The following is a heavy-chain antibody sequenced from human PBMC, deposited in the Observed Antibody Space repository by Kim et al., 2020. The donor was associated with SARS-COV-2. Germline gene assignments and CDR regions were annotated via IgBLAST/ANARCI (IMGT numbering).Heavy chain of an antibody. CDR2: NRGSGGST. V-gene: IGHV3-23*01. D-gene: IGHD3-3*01. Sequence: GGSLRLSCAASGFTFSSYAMSWVRQAPGKGLEWASANRGSGGSTYYVDSVKGRFTISRDNSKNTLYLQMNSLRAEDTAVYYCAKDGRITIFGVVITQTYYFDYWGQGTLVTASS. CDR3: AKDGRITIFGVVITQTYYFDY. J-gene: IGHJ4*02. CDR1: GFTFSSYA.